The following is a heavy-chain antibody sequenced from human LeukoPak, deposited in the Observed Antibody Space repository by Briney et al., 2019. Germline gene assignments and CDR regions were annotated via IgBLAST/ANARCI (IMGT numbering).Heavy chain of an antibody. CDR3: AKELHSKDAFDI. Sequence: GRSLRLSCVVSGFTFSTYGMHWFRQAPGKGLEWVAIISYDGSDKYYADSVKGRFTISRDNSKNTLYLQMNSLRVEDTAVYYCAKELHSKDAFDIWGQGTMVTVSS. D-gene: IGHD2-21*01. J-gene: IGHJ3*02. V-gene: IGHV3-30*18. CDR1: GFTFSTYG. CDR2: ISYDGSDK.